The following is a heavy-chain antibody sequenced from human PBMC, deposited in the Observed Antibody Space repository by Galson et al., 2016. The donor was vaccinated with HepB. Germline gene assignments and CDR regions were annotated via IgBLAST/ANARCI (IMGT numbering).Heavy chain of an antibody. D-gene: IGHD4-23*01. V-gene: IGHV5-51*01. CDR2: IYPGDSDT. Sequence: QSGAEVKKPGESLKISCKGSGYSFTSYWVGWVRQMPGKGLEWMGIIYPGDSDTRYSPSFQGQVTISADKSITTAFLQWNSLKASDSAMYYCARSTRGEVVTTTDHWGQGTLVTVSS. CDR3: ARSTRGEVVTTTDH. CDR1: GYSFTSYW. J-gene: IGHJ4*02.